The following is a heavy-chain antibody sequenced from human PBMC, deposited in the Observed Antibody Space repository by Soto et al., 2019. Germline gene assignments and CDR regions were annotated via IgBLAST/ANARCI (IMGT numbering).Heavy chain of an antibody. V-gene: IGHV5-51*01. CDR2: IYPGDSDT. CDR3: ARLGYYYGSSWYTPFEY. D-gene: IGHD6-13*01. J-gene: IGHJ4*02. CDR1: GYTFASYW. Sequence: EVHLEQSGSEVKKPGESLKLSCQGSGYTFASYWIAWVRQTPGKGLEWMGTIYPGDSDTRYSPSFQGQVIISADMSTNTAYLQWNSLKASDTAMYYCARLGYYYGSSWYTPFEYWGQGTLVTVSS.